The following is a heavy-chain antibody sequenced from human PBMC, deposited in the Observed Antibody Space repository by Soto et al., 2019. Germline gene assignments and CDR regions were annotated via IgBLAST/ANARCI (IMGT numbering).Heavy chain of an antibody. Sequence: QVQLVESGGGVVQPGRSLRLSCAASGFTFSSYAMHWVRQAPGKGLEWVAVISYDGSNKYYADSVKGRFTISRDNSKNTLYLQMYSLRAEDTAVYYCARDPSIWGSYRYGDYWGQGTLVTVSS. J-gene: IGHJ4*02. CDR2: ISYDGSNK. V-gene: IGHV3-30-3*01. D-gene: IGHD3-16*02. CDR3: ARDPSIWGSYRYGDY. CDR1: GFTFSSYA.